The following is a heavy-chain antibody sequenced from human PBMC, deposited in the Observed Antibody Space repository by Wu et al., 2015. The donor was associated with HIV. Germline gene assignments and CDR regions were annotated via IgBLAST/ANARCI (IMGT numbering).Heavy chain of an antibody. Sequence: QVQLVQSGAEVKKPGSSVKVSCKASGGTFSSYAISWVRQAPGQGLEWMGRIIPIFGTANYAQKFQGRVTITADESTSTAYMELSSLRSEDTAVYYCARVVSGPPGPYSSGLDLVPTPWGHGNPG. CDR2: IIPIFGTA. V-gene: IGHV1-69*13. J-gene: IGHJ5*02. D-gene: IGHD6-19*01. CDR1: GGTFSSYA. CDR3: ARVVSGPPGPYSSGLDLVPTP.